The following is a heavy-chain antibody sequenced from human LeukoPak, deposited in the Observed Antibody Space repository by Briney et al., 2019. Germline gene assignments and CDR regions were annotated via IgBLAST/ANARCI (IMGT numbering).Heavy chain of an antibody. V-gene: IGHV4-39*07. Sequence: SETLSLTCTVSGGSISSSSYYWGWIRQPPGKGLEWIGSIYYSGSTYYNPSLKSRVTISVDTSKNQFSLKLSSVTAADTAVYYCAREMIGYYGSGSYTPLDYWGQGTLVTVSS. D-gene: IGHD3-10*01. CDR3: AREMIGYYGSGSYTPLDY. CDR1: GGSISSSSYY. CDR2: IYYSGST. J-gene: IGHJ4*02.